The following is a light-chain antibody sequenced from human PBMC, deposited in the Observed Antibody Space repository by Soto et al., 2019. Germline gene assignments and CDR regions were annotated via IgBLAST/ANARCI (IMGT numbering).Light chain of an antibody. CDR2: GAS. CDR1: QSVSSN. J-gene: IGKJ1*01. CDR3: QQRSDWPRT. V-gene: IGKV3-15*01. Sequence: EIVMTQSPATLSVSPGERATLSCRASQSVSSNLAWYQQKPGQAPRLLIYGASTRATGIPARFSGSGSGTEFTLTISSLQSEDFAVYYCQQRSDWPRTFGQGTKVESK.